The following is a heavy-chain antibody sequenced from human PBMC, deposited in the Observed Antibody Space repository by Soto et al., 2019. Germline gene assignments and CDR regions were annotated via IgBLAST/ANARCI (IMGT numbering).Heavy chain of an antibody. D-gene: IGHD3-10*01. CDR3: ARAPRGRDGFSL. Sequence: QVQLVQSGAEVKKPGSSVKVSCKASGGNFNNYAISWVRQAPAQGLQWMGGIIPIIDTTHYAQKLQGRVTISADRGRTSVYMELTGLTSDDSATCFCARAPRGRDGFSLWGQGTVVTVSS. CDR2: IIPIIDTT. J-gene: IGHJ3*01. V-gene: IGHV1-69*06. CDR1: GGNFNNYA.